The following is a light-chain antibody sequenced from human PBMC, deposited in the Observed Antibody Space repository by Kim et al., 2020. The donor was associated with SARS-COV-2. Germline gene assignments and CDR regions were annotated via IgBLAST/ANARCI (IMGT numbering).Light chain of an antibody. V-gene: IGKV3-20*01. CDR2: GAS. CDR1: QSVSSSY. Sequence: EIVLTQSPGTLSLSPGERATLSCRASQSVSSSYFAWYQQKPGQAPTLLIYGASSRATGIPDRFSGSGSGTDFTLTISRLEPEDFAVYYCQKYVISPWTFVPGTKV. CDR3: QKYVISPWT. J-gene: IGKJ1*01.